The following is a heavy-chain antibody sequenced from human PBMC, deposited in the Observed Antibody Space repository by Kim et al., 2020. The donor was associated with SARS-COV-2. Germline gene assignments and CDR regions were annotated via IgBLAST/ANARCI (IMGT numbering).Heavy chain of an antibody. CDR1: GFTFSSYS. Sequence: GGSLRLSCAASGFTFSSYSMNWVRQAPGKGLVWVSRINSDGSSTYYADSVKGRFTISRDNAKTTVYLQMNSLRAEDTAVYYCARNNLTRGSNGVVYWGQG. CDR2: INSDGSST. J-gene: IGHJ4*02. D-gene: IGHD2-15*01. CDR3: ARNNLTRGSNGVVY. V-gene: IGHV3-74*01.